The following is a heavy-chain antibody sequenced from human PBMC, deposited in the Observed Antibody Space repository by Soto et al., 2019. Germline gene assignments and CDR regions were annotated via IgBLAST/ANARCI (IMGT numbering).Heavy chain of an antibody. J-gene: IGHJ6*02. CDR2: IYSGGTS. D-gene: IGHD3-10*01. CDR1: GGSISRSSSF. V-gene: IGHV4-39*01. Sequence: QLQLQESSPGLVKPSETLSLTCSVSGGSISRSSSFWGWIRHPPGKGLEFIGRIYSGGTSFTNPSLNSRVTISVDTSKTQCSLKLSSVTAADTAVYYCATFGWGMDVGGQGTTVTVSS. CDR3: ATFGWGMDV.